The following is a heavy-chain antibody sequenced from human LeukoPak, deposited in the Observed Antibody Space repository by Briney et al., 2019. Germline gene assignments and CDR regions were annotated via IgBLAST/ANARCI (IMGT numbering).Heavy chain of an antibody. D-gene: IGHD6-19*01. Sequence: GSLRLSCAGSGFTFSSYAMSWVRQTPGKGLEWVAVISNIGSTLFYADSVKGRSTISRDNSKDTLYLQMNSLRAEDTAMYYCAKNRVYSGAWSLDSWGQGTLVTVSS. J-gene: IGHJ4*02. V-gene: IGHV3-30*04. CDR1: GFTFSSYA. CDR3: AKNRVYSGAWSLDS. CDR2: ISNIGSTL.